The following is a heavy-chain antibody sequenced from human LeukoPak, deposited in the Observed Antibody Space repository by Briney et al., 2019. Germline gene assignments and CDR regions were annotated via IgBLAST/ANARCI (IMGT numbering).Heavy chain of an antibody. CDR1: GFTFSSYA. CDR2: ISGGGGST. J-gene: IGHJ4*02. V-gene: IGHV3-23*01. Sequence: PGGSLRLSCAASGFTFSSYAMSWVRQAPGKGLEWVSVISGGGGSTYYADSVKGRFTISSDSSKNTLYLQMNSLRAEDTAVYYCATIITMVRGVRDYWGQGTLVTVSS. D-gene: IGHD3-10*01. CDR3: ATIITMVRGVRDY.